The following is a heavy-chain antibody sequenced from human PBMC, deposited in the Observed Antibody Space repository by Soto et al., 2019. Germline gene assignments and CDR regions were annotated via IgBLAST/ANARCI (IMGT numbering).Heavy chain of an antibody. CDR2: IYYSGST. CDR1: GGSISSGDYY. D-gene: IGHD3-10*01. CDR3: ARDSDQIGGSYFDY. V-gene: IGHV4-30-4*01. J-gene: IGHJ4*02. Sequence: SETLSLTCTVSGGSISSGDYYWSWIRQPPGKGLEWIGYIYYSGSTYYNPSLKSRVTISVDTSKNQFSLKLSSVPAADTAVYYCARDSDQIGGSYFDYWGQGTLVTVSS.